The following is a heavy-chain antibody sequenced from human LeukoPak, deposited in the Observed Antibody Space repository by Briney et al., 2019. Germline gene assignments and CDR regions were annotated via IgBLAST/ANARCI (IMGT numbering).Heavy chain of an antibody. CDR3: ARDRGSYLPGGAFDI. Sequence: ASETLSLTCTVPGGSISSYYWSWIRQPPGKGLEWIGYIYYSGSTNYNPSLKSRVTISVDTSKNQFSLKLSSVTAADTAVYYCARDRGSYLPGGAFDIWGQGTMVTVSS. D-gene: IGHD1-26*01. J-gene: IGHJ3*02. V-gene: IGHV4-59*01. CDR1: GGSISSYY. CDR2: IYYSGST.